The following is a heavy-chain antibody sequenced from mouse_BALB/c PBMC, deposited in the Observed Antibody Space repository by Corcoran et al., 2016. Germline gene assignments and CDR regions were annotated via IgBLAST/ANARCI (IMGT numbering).Heavy chain of an antibody. CDR1: GYTFTRYV. D-gene: IGHD4-1*01. J-gene: IGHJ3*01. Sequence: EVQLQQSGPELVKPGASVKMSCKASGYTFTRYVMSWVKQKPGQGLEWIGYINPYNDGTKYNEKFKGKATLTSDKSASTAYMEISSLTSEDSAVYYCARAGLTGSYWGQGTLVTVSA. CDR3: ARAGLTGSY. CDR2: INPYNDGT. V-gene: IGHV1S136*01.